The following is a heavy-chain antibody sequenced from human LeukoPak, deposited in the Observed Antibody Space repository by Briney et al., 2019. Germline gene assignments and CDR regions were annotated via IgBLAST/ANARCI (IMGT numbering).Heavy chain of an antibody. D-gene: IGHD2-15*01. CDR1: GGSTSSYY. V-gene: IGHV4-59*08. CDR3: AGCRGGGWQNYFDT. Sequence: PSETLSLTCTVSGGSTSSYYWSWIRQPPGKGLEWIGYISYSGSTNYNPSLKSRVTMSVDTSKNQFSLKLSSVTAADTAVYYCAGCRGGGWQNYFDTWGQGTLVTVSS. J-gene: IGHJ5*02. CDR2: ISYSGST.